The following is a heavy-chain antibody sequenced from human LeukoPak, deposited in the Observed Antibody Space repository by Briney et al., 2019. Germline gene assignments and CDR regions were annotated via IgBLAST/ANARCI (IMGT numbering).Heavy chain of an antibody. CDR1: GGSISSSSYY. J-gene: IGHJ3*02. CDR2: IYYSGST. D-gene: IGHD5-24*01. V-gene: IGHV4-39*07. CDR3: ARDWTSFWRLQLRMGENRDAFDI. Sequence: PSETLSLTCTVSGGSISSSSYYWGWIRQPPGKGLEWIGSIYYSGSTYYNPSLKSRVTISVDTSKNQFSLKLSSVTAADTAVYYCARDWTSFWRLQLRMGENRDAFDIWGQGTMVTVSS.